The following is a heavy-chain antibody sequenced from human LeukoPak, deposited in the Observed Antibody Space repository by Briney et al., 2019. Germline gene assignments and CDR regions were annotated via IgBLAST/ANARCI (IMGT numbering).Heavy chain of an antibody. V-gene: IGHV4-30-2*01. CDR3: ASMGYDFWSGLDY. D-gene: IGHD3-3*01. CDR2: IYHSGST. CDR1: GGSISSGGYY. Sequence: SQTLSLTCTVSGGSISSGGYYWSRIRQPPGKGLEWIGYIYHSGSTYYNPSLKSRVTISVDRSKNQFSLKLSSVTAADTAVYYCASMGYDFWSGLDYWGQGTLVTVSS. J-gene: IGHJ4*02.